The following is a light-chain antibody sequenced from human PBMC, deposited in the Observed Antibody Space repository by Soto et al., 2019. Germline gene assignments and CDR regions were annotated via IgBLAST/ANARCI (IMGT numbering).Light chain of an antibody. CDR2: GAS. V-gene: IGKV3-20*01. J-gene: IGKJ1*01. CDR3: QQGDTSPQT. CDR1: QSINSRY. Sequence: EIVLTQSPGTLSLSPGERATLSCRASQSINSRYLAWYQQKPGQAPRLLIYGASSRATGIPDRFSGRGSGTDFTLTISRLESEDFAVYYCQQGDTSPQTFGQGTKVDIK.